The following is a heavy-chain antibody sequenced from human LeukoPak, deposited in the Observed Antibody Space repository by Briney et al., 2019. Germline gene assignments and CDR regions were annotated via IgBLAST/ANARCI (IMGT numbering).Heavy chain of an antibody. Sequence: SETLSLTCTVSGYSISSGYYWGWIRQPPGKGLEWIGSIYHSGSTYYNPSLKSRVTISVDTSKNQFSLKLSSVTAADTAVYYCARGIWDCSGGSCYSGERFDYWGQGTLVTVSP. J-gene: IGHJ4*02. CDR3: ARGIWDCSGGSCYSGERFDY. V-gene: IGHV4-38-2*02. CDR1: GYSISSGYY. CDR2: IYHSGST. D-gene: IGHD2-15*01.